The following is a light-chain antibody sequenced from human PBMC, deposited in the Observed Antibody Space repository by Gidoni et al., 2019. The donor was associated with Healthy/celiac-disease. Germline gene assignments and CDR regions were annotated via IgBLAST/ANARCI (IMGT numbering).Light chain of an antibody. J-gene: IGKJ2*01. CDR3: QQRSNWPMYT. CDR2: DAS. Sequence: EIVLTQSPATLSLSPGERATLSCRASQSVSSYLAWYQQKPGQAPRLLIYDASNRATGIPARFSGSVSGTDFTLTISSLEPEDFAVYYCQQRSNWPMYTFGQGTKLEFK. V-gene: IGKV3-11*01. CDR1: QSVSSY.